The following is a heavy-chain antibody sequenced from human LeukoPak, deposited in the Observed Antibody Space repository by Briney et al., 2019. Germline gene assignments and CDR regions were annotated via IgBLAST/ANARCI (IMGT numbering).Heavy chain of an antibody. V-gene: IGHV3-21*01. CDR1: GFTFSSYS. J-gene: IGHJ3*02. CDR2: ISSSSSYI. Sequence: KPGGSLRLSCAASGFTFSSYSMNWVRHAPGKGLEWVSSISSSSSYIYYADSVKGRFTISRDNAKNSLYLQMNSLRAEDTAVYYCARLGTYCSSTSCYNHDAFDIWGQGTMVTVSS. CDR3: ARLGTYCSSTSCYNHDAFDI. D-gene: IGHD2-2*02.